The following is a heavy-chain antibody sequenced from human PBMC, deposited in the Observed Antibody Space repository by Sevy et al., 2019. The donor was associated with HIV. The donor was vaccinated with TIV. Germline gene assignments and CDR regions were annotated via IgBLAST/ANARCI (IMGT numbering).Heavy chain of an antibody. CDR1: GGSISSSSYY. J-gene: IGHJ3*02. Sequence: SETLSLTCTVSGGSISSSSYYWGWIRQPPGKGLEWIGSIYYSGSTYYNPSLKSRVTLYVDTSKNQFSLRLSSVTAADTAVYYCARPTVITLAFDIWGKGTMVTVSS. CDR2: IYYSGST. D-gene: IGHD4-17*01. CDR3: ARPTVITLAFDI. V-gene: IGHV4-39*01.